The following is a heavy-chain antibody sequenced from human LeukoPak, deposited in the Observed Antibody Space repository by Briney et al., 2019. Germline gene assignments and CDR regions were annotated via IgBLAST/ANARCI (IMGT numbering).Heavy chain of an antibody. D-gene: IGHD6-13*01. CDR2: INPSGGGT. V-gene: IGHV1-46*01. CDR3: ARGVSTEEVAAAGSFDY. CDR1: GYTFTSYY. J-gene: IGHJ4*02. Sequence: ASVKVSCKASGYTFTSYYMHWVRQAPGQGLEWMGIINPSGGGTSYAQKFQGRVTMTRDTSTNTVYMELSSLRSEDTAVYYCARGVSTEEVAAAGSFDYWGQGTLVTVSS.